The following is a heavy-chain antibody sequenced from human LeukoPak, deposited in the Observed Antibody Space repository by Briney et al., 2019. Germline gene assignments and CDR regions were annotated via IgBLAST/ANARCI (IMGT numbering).Heavy chain of an antibody. V-gene: IGHV1-18*01. CDR1: GYTFINYD. J-gene: IGHJ4*02. CDR2: IGTYNGNT. D-gene: IGHD4-23*01. CDR3: ARQGYGGNPQGAADY. Sequence: ASVKVSCKASGYTFINYDFSGVRQAPGQGLEWMGWIGTYNGNTNYAQKLQGRVTMTTDTSTSTAYMELRSLRSDDTAVYYCARQGYGGNPQGAADYWGQGTLVTVSS.